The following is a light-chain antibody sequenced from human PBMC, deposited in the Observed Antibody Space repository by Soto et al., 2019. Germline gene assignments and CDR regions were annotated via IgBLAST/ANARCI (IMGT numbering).Light chain of an antibody. J-gene: IGKJ1*01. CDR2: RAS. Sequence: IGRTQSPATLSVSPGERATLSCGAGQTIDSNVAWYQQRPGQAPRLLIYRASTRATGVPARFSGSGSGTEFTLTISGLQSEDFALYYCQQYQNLWTFGQGAKVDNK. V-gene: IGKV3-15*01. CDR1: QTIDSN. CDR3: QQYQNLWT.